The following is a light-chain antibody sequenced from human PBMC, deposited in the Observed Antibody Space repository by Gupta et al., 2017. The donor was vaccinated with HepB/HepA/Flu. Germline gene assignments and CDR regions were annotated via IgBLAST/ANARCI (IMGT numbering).Light chain of an antibody. CDR3: QQCYISPPT. CDR1: RSVLYNSNNKNY. J-gene: IGKJ3*01. Sequence: DIVMTQSPDSLAVSLGERATINCKSSRSVLYNSNNKNYLAWYQQKPGQPPKLLIYWASTRESGVPDRFSGSGSGTDFTLTISNLQAEDVAVYYCQQCYISPPTFGHGTKVDIK. CDR2: WAS. V-gene: IGKV4-1*01.